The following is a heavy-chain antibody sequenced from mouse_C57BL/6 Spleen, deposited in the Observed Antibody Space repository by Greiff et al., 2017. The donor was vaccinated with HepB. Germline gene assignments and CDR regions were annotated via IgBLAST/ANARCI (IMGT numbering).Heavy chain of an antibody. D-gene: IGHD1-1*01. J-gene: IGHJ2*01. CDR2: IDPNSGGT. Sequence: QVQLQQPGAELVKPGASVKLSCKASGYTFTSYWMHWVKQRPGRGLEWIGRIDPNSGGTKYNEKFKSKATLTVDKPSSTAYMQISSLTSEDSAVYYCARGDYGSSYVLDYWGQGTTLTVSS. CDR1: GYTFTSYW. V-gene: IGHV1-72*01. CDR3: ARGDYGSSYVLDY.